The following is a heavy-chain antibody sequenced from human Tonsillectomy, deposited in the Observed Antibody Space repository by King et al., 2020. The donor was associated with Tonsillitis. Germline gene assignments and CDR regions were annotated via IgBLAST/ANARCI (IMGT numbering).Heavy chain of an antibody. D-gene: IGHD6-13*01. J-gene: IGHJ3*02. CDR1: GGTFSSYA. V-gene: IGHV1-69*01. Sequence: VQLVQSGAEVKKPGSSVKVSCKASGGTFSSYAISWVRQAPGQGLEWMGGIIPIFGTANYAQKFQGRVTITADESTSTAYMELSSLRSEDTAVYYCARECVWIAAALGAFDIWGQGPMVTVSS. CDR2: IIPIFGTA. CDR3: ARECVWIAAALGAFDI.